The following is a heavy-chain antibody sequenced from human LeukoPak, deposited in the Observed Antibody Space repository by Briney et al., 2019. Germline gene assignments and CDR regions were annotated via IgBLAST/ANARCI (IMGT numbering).Heavy chain of an antibody. CDR1: GFTFSSYA. CDR3: ARGYGENSDYHLKY. D-gene: IGHD4-11*01. CDR2: ISYDGSNK. V-gene: IGHV3-30-3*01. Sequence: GGSLRLSCAASGFTFSSYAMHWVRQAPGKGLEWVAVISYDGSNKYYADSVKGRFTISRDNSKNTLYLQMNSLRAEDTAVYYCARGYGENSDYHLKYWGQGTLVTVSS. J-gene: IGHJ4*02.